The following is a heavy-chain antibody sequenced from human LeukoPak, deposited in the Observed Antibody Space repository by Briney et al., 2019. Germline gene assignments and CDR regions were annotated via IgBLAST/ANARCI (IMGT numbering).Heavy chain of an antibody. V-gene: IGHV4-31*03. CDR1: GGSISSGGYY. D-gene: IGHD3-3*01. J-gene: IGHJ3*02. CDR3: ARVSQFWAFDI. CDR2: IYYSGST. Sequence: PSETLSLTCTVSGGSISSGGYYWSWLRQHPGTGLEWLGYIYYSGSTYYNPSLKSRVTISVDTSKNQFSLKLSSVTAADTAVYYCARVSQFWAFDIWGQGTMVTVSS.